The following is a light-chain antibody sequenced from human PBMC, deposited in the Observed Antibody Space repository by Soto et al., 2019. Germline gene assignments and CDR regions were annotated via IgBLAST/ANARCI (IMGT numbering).Light chain of an antibody. CDR2: DAS. V-gene: IGKV3-11*01. CDR3: QQRSNGPLN. CDR1: QSVRSN. Sequence: EIGMTQSPATLSVSPGERATLSCRASQSVRSNLAWYQQKPGPAPRLVIYDASTRATAIPARFSSSRSGTDLTLSINSLEPEDFAVYYCQQRSNGPLNFGGGTKVDIK. J-gene: IGKJ4*01.